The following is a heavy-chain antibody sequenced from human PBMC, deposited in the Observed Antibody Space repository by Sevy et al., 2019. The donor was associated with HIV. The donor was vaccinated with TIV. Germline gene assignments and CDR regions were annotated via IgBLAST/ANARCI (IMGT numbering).Heavy chain of an antibody. Sequence: SETLSLTCTVSGGSISSSSSYWGWIRQPPGKGLEWIGNIYYSGSTYYNPSLKSRVTISVDTSKNQFSLKLSSVTAADTAVYYCARHPIDYHETSGYLGWGQGTLVTVSS. CDR2: IYYSGST. CDR1: GGSISSSSSY. CDR3: ARHPIDYHETSGYLG. D-gene: IGHD3-22*01. V-gene: IGHV4-39*01. J-gene: IGHJ1*01.